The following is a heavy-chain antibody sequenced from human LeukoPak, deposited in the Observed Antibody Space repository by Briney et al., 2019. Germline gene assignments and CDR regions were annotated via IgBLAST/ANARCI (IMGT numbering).Heavy chain of an antibody. CDR1: GITVNSYY. V-gene: IGHV3-66*01. Sequence: GGSLTLSCAASGITVNSYYKSWVRQSPEQALEWLSAIYSDGDTYYADSVKGRFTIFQDNPQNTLFFQMKRLKAGDPALFYRAPGQDSSGSFNFSAYWGQGTLATVSS. CDR3: APGQDSSGSFNFSAY. J-gene: IGHJ4*02. CDR2: IYSDGDT. D-gene: IGHD3-22*01.